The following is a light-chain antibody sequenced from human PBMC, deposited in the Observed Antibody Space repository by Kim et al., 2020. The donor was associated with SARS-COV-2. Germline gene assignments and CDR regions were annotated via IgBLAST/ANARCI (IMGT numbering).Light chain of an antibody. CDR3: ATWDDSLNGWV. V-gene: IGLV1-44*01. CDR2: SNN. CDR1: DSNIGSSA. Sequence: GQMVTISCSGSDSNIGSSAVNWYQHLPGRAPILLIYSNNQRPSGVPDRFSGSKSDTSASLAISGLQSEDESVFYCATWDDSLNGWVFGGGTQLTVL. J-gene: IGLJ3*02.